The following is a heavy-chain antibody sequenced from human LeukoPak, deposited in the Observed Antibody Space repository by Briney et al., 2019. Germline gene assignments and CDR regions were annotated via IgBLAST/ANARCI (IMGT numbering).Heavy chain of an antibody. D-gene: IGHD3-10*01. CDR3: AKYYYGSGSYPVFDY. V-gene: IGHV3-23*01. CDR2: INPDGSSS. J-gene: IGHJ4*02. CDR1: GGTFSSYA. Sequence: ASVKVSCKASGGTFSSYAISWVRQAPGKGLEWVSRINPDGSSSNYADSVKGRFTISRDNSKNTLYLQMNSLRAEDTAVYYCAKYYYGSGSYPVFDYWGQGTLVTVSS.